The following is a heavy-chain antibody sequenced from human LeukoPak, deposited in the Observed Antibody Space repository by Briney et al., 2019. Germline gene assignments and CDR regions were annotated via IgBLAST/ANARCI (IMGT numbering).Heavy chain of an antibody. CDR1: GFTLSSYA. Sequence: LTGGSLRLSCAASGFTLSSYAMSWVRQAPGKGLEWVSAISDTGNTYHADSVKGRFTISRDSSKNTLFLQMNRLRPEDAAVYYCAKAPVTTCRGAFCYPFDYWGLGTLVTVSS. CDR3: AKAPVTTCRGAFCYPFDY. D-gene: IGHD2-15*01. CDR2: ISDTGNT. J-gene: IGHJ4*02. V-gene: IGHV3-23*01.